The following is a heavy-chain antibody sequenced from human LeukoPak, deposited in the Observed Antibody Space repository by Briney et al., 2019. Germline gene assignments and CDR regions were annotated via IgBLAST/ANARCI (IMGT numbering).Heavy chain of an antibody. CDR1: GFTFNSYA. CDR3: ARDRRYCSGGSCYFDYFFDY. J-gene: IGHJ4*02. CDR2: ISYDGSIN. Sequence: PGGSLRLCCAASGFTFNSYAVHWVRQAPGKGLEWVAVISYDGSINFYSASVKGRFTISRDNSKNTLYLQMNSPRADDTALYFCARDRRYCSGGSCYFDYFFDYWGQGTLVTVSS. D-gene: IGHD2-15*01. V-gene: IGHV3-30*04.